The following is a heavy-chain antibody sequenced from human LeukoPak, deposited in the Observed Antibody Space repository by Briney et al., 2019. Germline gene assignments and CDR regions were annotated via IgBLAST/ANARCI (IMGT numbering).Heavy chain of an antibody. CDR1: GDTLANYG. CDR2: NTGYSGNT. V-gene: IGHV1-18*04. Sequence: ASVKVSCKAPGDTLANYGITWVRQAPGQGLEWMGWNTGYSGNTNYAQHFQGRVTMTTERSTSTAYLELRSLRSDDTAVYYCERVAVVNRSPWSWGPKKIGQEVNWFDPWGQGTLIIVSS. D-gene: IGHD2-21*01. J-gene: IGHJ5*02. CDR3: ERVAVVNRSPWSWGPKKIGQEVNWFDP.